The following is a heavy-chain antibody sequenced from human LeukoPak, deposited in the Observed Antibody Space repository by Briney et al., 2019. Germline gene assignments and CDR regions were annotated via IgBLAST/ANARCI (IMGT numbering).Heavy chain of an antibody. J-gene: IGHJ4*02. V-gene: IGHV1-2*02. Sequence: ASVKVSCKASGYTFTGYYMHWVRQAPGQGLEWMGWINPNSGGTNYGQKFQGRVTMTRDTSISTAYMELSRLRSDDTVVYYCASDAVVPAATSLLYYFDYWGQGTLVTVSS. CDR3: ASDAVVPAATSLLYYFDY. CDR2: INPNSGGT. D-gene: IGHD2-2*01. CDR1: GYTFTGYY.